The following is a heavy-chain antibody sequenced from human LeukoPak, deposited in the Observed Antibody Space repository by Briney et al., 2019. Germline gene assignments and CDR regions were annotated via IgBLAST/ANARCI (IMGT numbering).Heavy chain of an antibody. CDR3: ASSGWSLNYFDD. J-gene: IGHJ4*02. D-gene: IGHD6-19*01. CDR1: GFIFSSYW. CDR2: ISGSGGST. Sequence: GGSLRLSCAASGFIFSSYWMSWVRRAPGKGLEWVSAISGSGGSTYYADSVKGRFTISRDNSKNTLYLQMKSLRAEDTAVYYCASSGWSLNYFDDWGQGTLVTVSS. V-gene: IGHV3-23*01.